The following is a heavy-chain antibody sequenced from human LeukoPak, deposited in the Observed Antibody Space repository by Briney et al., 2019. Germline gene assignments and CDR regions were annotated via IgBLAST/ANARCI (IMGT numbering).Heavy chain of an antibody. CDR1: GFTFSSYS. V-gene: IGHV3-48*01. Sequence: TGGSLRLSCAASGFTFSSYSMNWVRQAPGKGLEWVSYISSSSSTIFYADSVKGRFTISRDNAKNSLYLQINSLRAEDTAVYYCAAMYTSSHSWGQGTLVTVSS. CDR2: ISSSSSTI. CDR3: AAMYTSSHS. D-gene: IGHD2-8*01. J-gene: IGHJ5*02.